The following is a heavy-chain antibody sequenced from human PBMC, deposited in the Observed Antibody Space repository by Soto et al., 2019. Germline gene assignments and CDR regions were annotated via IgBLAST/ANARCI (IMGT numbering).Heavy chain of an antibody. CDR3: ARGPYYYYYMDV. CDR2: MNPNSSNT. CDR1: GYTFTSYD. V-gene: IGHV1-8*01. Sequence: QVQLVQSGAEVKKPGASVKVSCKASGYTFTSYDINWVRQATGQGLEWMGWMNPNSSNTGYAQKFQGRITMTRNTSITTAYMELSSLRSEDTAVYYCARGPYYYYYMDVWGKGTTVTVSS. J-gene: IGHJ6*03.